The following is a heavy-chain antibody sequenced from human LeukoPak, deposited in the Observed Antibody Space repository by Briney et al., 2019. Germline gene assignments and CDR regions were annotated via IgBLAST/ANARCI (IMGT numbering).Heavy chain of an antibody. CDR3: AGEGSGWLPNY. J-gene: IGHJ4*02. D-gene: IGHD6-19*01. CDR2: ISSSSNSI. Sequence: GGSLRLSCAASGFIFSTYGMNWVRQAPGRGLEWVSHISSSSNSIYYADSVRGRFTVSRDNTKHSLYLQMNSLTAEDTAIYYCAGEGSGWLPNYWGQGTLVTVSS. V-gene: IGHV3-48*04. CDR1: GFIFSTYG.